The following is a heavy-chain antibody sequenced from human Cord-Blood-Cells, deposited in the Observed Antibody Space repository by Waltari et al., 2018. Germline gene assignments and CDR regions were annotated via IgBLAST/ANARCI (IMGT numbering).Heavy chain of an antibody. J-gene: IGHJ4*02. CDR2: ISSSSSYI. V-gene: IGHV3-21*01. CDR1: GSTFSSNA. D-gene: IGHD2-2*01. CDR3: ARGAAMLDY. Sequence: EVQLVESGGGLVKPGGSLGLACAASGSTFSSNAMNWVRQAPGKGLEWVSSISSSSSYIYYADSVKGRFTISRDNAKNSLYLQMNSLRAEDTAVYYCARGAAMLDYWGQGTLVTVSS.